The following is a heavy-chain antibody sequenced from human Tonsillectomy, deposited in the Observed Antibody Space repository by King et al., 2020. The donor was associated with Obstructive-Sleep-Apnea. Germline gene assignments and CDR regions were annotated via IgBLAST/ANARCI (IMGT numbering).Heavy chain of an antibody. J-gene: IGHJ6*02. D-gene: IGHD2/OR15-2a*01. CDR3: ASLYGDALNFYYGMDV. CDR2: FYHSGST. Sequence: QLQESGPGLVKPSETLSLTCTVSGYSISSGYFWGWIRQPPGKGLEWIGSFYHSGSTYYNPSLKSRVTISGDTSKNQFSLKLSSMTAADTAVYYCASLYGDALNFYYGMDVWGQGTTVTVSS. V-gene: IGHV4-38-2*02. CDR1: GYSISSGYF.